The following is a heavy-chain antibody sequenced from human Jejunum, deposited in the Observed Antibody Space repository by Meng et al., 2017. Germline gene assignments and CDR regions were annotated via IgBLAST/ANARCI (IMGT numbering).Heavy chain of an antibody. CDR1: GLPFSSYW. CDR2: INNDGTTT. CDR3: ARSGGVVDY. J-gene: IGHJ4*02. V-gene: IGHV3-74*01. Sequence: GESLKISCAASGLPFSSYWMHWVRQAPGKGLMWVSHINNDGTTTNYAGSVKGRFTISRDNANNTLYLQMNSLRAEDTAVYYCARSGGVVDYWGQGTPVTVSS. D-gene: IGHD1-26*01.